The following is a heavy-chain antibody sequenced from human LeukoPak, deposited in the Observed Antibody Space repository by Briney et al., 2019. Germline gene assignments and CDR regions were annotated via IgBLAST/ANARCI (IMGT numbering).Heavy chain of an antibody. CDR2: ISGSGDST. D-gene: IGHD6-19*01. Sequence: GRSLRLTCAASGFTFSSYGMHWVRQAPGKGLEWVSSISGSGDSTHYADSVKGRFTISRDNSKNTLYLEMNSLRAEDTAVYYCAGSRDWGKGTLVTVSS. CDR3: AGSRD. CDR1: GFTFSSYG. J-gene: IGHJ4*02. V-gene: IGHV3-23*01.